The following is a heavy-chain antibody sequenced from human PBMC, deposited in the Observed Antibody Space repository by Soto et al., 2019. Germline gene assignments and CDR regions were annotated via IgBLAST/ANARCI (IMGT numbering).Heavy chain of an antibody. CDR2: TSYDGSNN. J-gene: IGHJ4*02. CDR3: SRWGATGGLDV. V-gene: IGHV3-33*05. Sequence: QVQLVESGGGVVQPGTSLRLSCVGSGFTFRSYVIHWVRQAPGKGLEWVALTSYDGSNNFYGDSVKGRFTISRDNFRNTGELQMGRLRLEETALYYCSRWGATGGLDVWGQGTLVSVSS. D-gene: IGHD3-16*01. CDR1: GFTFRSYV.